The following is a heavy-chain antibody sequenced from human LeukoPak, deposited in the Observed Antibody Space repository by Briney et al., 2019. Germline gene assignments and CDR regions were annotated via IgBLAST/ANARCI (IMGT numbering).Heavy chain of an antibody. Sequence: GGSLRLSCAASGFSFSSYAMSWVRQAPGKGLEGVSALTGSGGNTYYADSVKGRFTISRDNSMNTLYLQLNSLRVEDTAVYFCAKGISSTSRTPFDPWGQGTLVTVSS. CDR3: AKGISSTSRTPFDP. D-gene: IGHD6-13*01. V-gene: IGHV3-23*01. J-gene: IGHJ5*02. CDR2: LTGSGGNT. CDR1: GFSFSSYA.